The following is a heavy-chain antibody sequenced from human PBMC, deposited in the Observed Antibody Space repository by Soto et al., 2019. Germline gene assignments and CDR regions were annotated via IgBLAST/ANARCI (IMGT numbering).Heavy chain of an antibody. CDR3: ARIRGWGWLGPNDY. V-gene: IGHV2-26*01. CDR1: GFSLSNARMS. D-gene: IGHD3-10*01. Sequence: QVTLKESGPVLVKPTETLTLTCTVSGFSLSNARMSVSWIRQPPGKALEWLAHIFSNDAKSYSASLKNRPTISKDTSKSQVVLTLTKMDPVDTATYYCARIRGWGWLGPNDYWGQGTLVTVSS. J-gene: IGHJ4*02. CDR2: IFSNDAK.